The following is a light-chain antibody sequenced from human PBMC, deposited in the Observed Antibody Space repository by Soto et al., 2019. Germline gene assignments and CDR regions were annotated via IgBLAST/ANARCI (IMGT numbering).Light chain of an antibody. Sequence: QSALTQPASVSGSPGQSITISCTGTTSDVGGYNFVSWYQLHPGKAPNLMIFEVSHRPSGVSNRFSGSKSGNTASLTISGLQAEDEADYYCSSYTSSGTRVFGTGTKLTVL. CDR3: SSYTSSGTRV. V-gene: IGLV2-14*01. J-gene: IGLJ1*01. CDR2: EVS. CDR1: TSDVGGYNF.